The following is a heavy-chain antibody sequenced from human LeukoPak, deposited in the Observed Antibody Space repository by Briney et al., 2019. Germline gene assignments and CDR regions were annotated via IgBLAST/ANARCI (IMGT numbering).Heavy chain of an antibody. CDR1: GFTFSSYA. D-gene: IGHD5-18*01. CDR2: ISGSGGST. J-gene: IGHJ3*02. V-gene: IGHV3-23*01. Sequence: PGGSLRLSCAASGFTFSSYAMSWVRQAPGKGLEWVSAISGSGGSTYYADSVKGRFTISRDNSKNTLYLQMNSLRAEDTAVYYCAKSARGYTYGLNAFDIWGQGTMVTVSS. CDR3: AKSARGYTYGLNAFDI.